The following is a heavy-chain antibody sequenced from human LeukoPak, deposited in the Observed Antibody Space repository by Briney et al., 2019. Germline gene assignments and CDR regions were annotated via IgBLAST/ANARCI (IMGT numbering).Heavy chain of an antibody. CDR3: ARDFDLELLENCSAGSCYLLRFDY. Sequence: ASVKVSCKASGYTFTSYGISWVRQAPGQGLEWMGWISAYNGNTNCAQKLQGRVTMTTDTSTSTAYMELRSLRSDDTAVYYCARDFDLELLENCSAGSCYLLRFDYWGQGTLVTVSS. CDR2: ISAYNGNT. CDR1: GYTFTSYG. J-gene: IGHJ4*02. V-gene: IGHV1-18*01. D-gene: IGHD2-15*01.